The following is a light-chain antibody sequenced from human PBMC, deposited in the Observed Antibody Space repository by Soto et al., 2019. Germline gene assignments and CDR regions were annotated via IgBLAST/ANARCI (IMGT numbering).Light chain of an antibody. Sequence: SYELTQPPSVSVSPGQTASITCSGYKLGDKYACWYQQKPGQSPVLVIYQDSKRPSGIPERFSGSNSGNTATLTISGTQAMDEAXYYCQAWDSSTLYVFGTGTKVTVL. CDR1: KLGDKY. CDR3: QAWDSSTLYV. CDR2: QDS. J-gene: IGLJ1*01. V-gene: IGLV3-1*01.